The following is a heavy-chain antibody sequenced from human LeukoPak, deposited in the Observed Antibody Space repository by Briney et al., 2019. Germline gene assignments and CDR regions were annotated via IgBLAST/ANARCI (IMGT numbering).Heavy chain of an antibody. CDR3: ARGEEMDY. J-gene: IGHJ4*02. CDR2: ISGNGDDT. V-gene: IGHV3-21*01. CDR1: GFTFGSYG. D-gene: IGHD5-24*01. Sequence: GGSLRLSCAASGFTFGSYGMTWVRQAPGKGLEWVSTISGNGDDTFYADSVEGRFTISRDNAKNSLYLQMNSLRAEDTAVYYCARGEEMDYWGQGTLVTVSS.